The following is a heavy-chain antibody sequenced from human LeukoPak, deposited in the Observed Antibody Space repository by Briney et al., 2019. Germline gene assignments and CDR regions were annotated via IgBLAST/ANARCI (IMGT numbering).Heavy chain of an antibody. CDR3: ASLQYYYYSMDV. J-gene: IGHJ6*03. D-gene: IGHD4-11*01. V-gene: IGHV4-34*09. Sequence: PSETLSLTCAVNGGSFSGYSWSWIRQPPGKGLEWIGEINHSGSTKYNPSLKSRLTISLDTSEKQFSLKLSSVTAADTAVYFCASLQYYYYSMDVWGKGTTVTVSS. CDR1: GGSFSGYS. CDR2: INHSGST.